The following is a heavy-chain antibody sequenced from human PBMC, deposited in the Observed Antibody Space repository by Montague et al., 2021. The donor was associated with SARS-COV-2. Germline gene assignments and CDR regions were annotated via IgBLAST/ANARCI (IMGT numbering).Heavy chain of an antibody. Sequence: SLRLSCPASGFTFSNSAMNWVRQAPGKGLEWVSGSSGSDGGTHYADSVKGRFTISRDNSKNVLYLQMYSLRAEDTALYYCAKDSYYYGLGYGMDVWGQGTTVTVSS. CDR1: GFTFSNSA. CDR3: AKDSYYYGLGYGMDV. CDR2: SSGSDGGT. J-gene: IGHJ6*02. V-gene: IGHV3-23*01. D-gene: IGHD3-10*01.